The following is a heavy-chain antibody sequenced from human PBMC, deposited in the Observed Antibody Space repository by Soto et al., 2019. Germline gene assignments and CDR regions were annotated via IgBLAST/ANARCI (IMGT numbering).Heavy chain of an antibody. D-gene: IGHD3-3*01. V-gene: IGHV3-74*01. J-gene: IGHJ4*02. CDR3: ARGAEPERFLEWLLTYYFDY. CDR2: INSDGSST. Sequence: GGSLRLSCAASGFTFSSYWMHWVRQAPGKGLVWVSRINSDGSSTSYADSVKGRFTISRDNAKNTLYLQMNSLRAEDTAVYYCARGAEPERFLEWLLTYYFDYWGQGTLVTVSS. CDR1: GFTFSSYW.